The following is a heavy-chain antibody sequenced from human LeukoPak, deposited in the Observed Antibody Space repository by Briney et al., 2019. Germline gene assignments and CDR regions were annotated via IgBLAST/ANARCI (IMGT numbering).Heavy chain of an antibody. CDR2: ISASGGST. CDR1: GFTFSIYA. V-gene: IGHV3-23*01. Sequence: GGSLRLSCAASGFTFSIYAMSWVRQAPGKGLEWVSSISASGGSTYDADSVKGRFTISRDISKNTLYLQMNSLRAEDTAVYYCAKSGSGSCGYYFDYWGQGTLVTVSS. CDR3: AKSGSGSCGYYFDY. D-gene: IGHD6-19*01. J-gene: IGHJ4*02.